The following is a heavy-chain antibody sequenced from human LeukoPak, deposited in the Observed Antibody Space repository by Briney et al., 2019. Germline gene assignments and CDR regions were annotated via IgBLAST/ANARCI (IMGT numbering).Heavy chain of an antibody. D-gene: IGHD5-12*01. CDR3: ARGRIVAKRLDY. Sequence: SETLSLTCTVSGGSVSSTSHHWDWIRQPPGQGLEWIGSIFYSGSTYYSPSLKSRVTISVDTSKNQFSLNLSSVTAADTAVYYCARGRIVAKRLDYWGQGTLVTVSS. J-gene: IGHJ4*02. CDR2: IFYSGST. CDR1: GGSVSSTSHH. V-gene: IGHV4-39*01.